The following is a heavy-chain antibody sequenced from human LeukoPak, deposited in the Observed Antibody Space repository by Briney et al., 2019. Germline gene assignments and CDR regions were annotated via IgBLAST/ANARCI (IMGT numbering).Heavy chain of an antibody. CDR3: ARDGGSYLQPTDY. J-gene: IGHJ4*02. V-gene: IGHV3-23*01. Sequence: PGGSLRLSCAASGFTFSDYYMSWIRQAPGKGLEWVSSITGSGDTTYYADSVKGRFTISRDNSKNTLFLQMNSLRAEDTAVYHCARDGGSYLQPTDYWGQGTLVTVSS. CDR2: ITGSGDTT. D-gene: IGHD1-26*01. CDR1: GFTFSDYY.